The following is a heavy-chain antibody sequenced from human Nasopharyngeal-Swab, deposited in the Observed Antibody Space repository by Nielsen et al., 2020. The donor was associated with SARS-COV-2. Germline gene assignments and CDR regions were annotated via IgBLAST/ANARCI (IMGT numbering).Heavy chain of an antibody. CDR2: ISYDGINK. J-gene: IGHJ6*02. D-gene: IGHD3-3*01. V-gene: IGHV3-30*18. Sequence: SLKISCAASGFIFSSYGMHWVRQAPGKGLEWVAVISYDGINKYNADSVKGRFTISRDNSKDTLYPQMNSLRAEDTAVYYCAKEGPGMFGVVGLDVWGQGTTVTVSS. CDR3: AKEGPGMFGVVGLDV. CDR1: GFIFSSYG.